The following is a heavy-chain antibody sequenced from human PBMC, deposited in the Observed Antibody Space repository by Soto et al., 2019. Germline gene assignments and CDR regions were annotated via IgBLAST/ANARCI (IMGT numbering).Heavy chain of an antibody. D-gene: IGHD7-27*01. Sequence: SETLSLTCTVSGGSISSYYWSWIRQPPGKGLEWIGYIYYSGSTNYNPSLKSRVNILVDTSKNQFSLKLSSVTAADTAVYYCARDNYWGFFDYWGQGTLVTVSS. CDR2: IYYSGST. CDR1: GGSISSYY. V-gene: IGHV4-59*01. CDR3: ARDNYWGFFDY. J-gene: IGHJ4*02.